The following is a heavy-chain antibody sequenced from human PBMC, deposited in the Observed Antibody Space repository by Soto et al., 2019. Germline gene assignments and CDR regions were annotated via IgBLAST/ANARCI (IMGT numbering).Heavy chain of an antibody. V-gene: IGHV1-69*06. Sequence: SVKVSCKASGGAFSSYAISWVRQAPGQGLEWMGGIIPIFGTANYAQEFQGRVTITADKSTSTAYMELSSLRPEDTAVYYCARDNGGGSPGYYYHYGMDVWGQGTTVTVSS. CDR3: ARDNGGGSPGYYYHYGMDV. CDR2: IIPIFGTA. J-gene: IGHJ6*01. D-gene: IGHD2-15*01. CDR1: GGAFSSYA.